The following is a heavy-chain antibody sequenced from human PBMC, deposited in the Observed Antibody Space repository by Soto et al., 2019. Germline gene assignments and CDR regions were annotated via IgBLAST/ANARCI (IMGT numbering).Heavy chain of an antibody. CDR2: VAVGSANT. D-gene: IGHD3-3*01. Sequence: GXSGKVSCKGXGXXXXXXXRQWGRQXXWQRLXWIGWVAVGSANTNYAQKFQERVTITRDMSTSTAYMELRSLRSEDTAEYYCAAVISEGYGFWSGNTWPDPWGQRTLVTVSS. V-gene: IGHV1-58*02. CDR3: AAVISEGYGFWSGNTWPDP. J-gene: IGHJ5*02. CDR1: GXXXXXXX.